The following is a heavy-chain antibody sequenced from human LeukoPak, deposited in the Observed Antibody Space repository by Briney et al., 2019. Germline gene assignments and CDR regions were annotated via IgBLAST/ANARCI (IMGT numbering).Heavy chain of an antibody. Sequence: GGSLRLPCAASGFDFSSHGMNWVRQAPGKGLEWVSTINFNGGRTYYADSVKGRFSISRDNYKNTLFLQMNSLRVEDTAVYYCAKGGGGSWADNTGDWGQGTLVSVSS. CDR2: INFNGGRT. D-gene: IGHD3-10*01. CDR3: AKGGGGSWADNTGD. V-gene: IGHV3-23*01. J-gene: IGHJ4*02. CDR1: GFDFSSHG.